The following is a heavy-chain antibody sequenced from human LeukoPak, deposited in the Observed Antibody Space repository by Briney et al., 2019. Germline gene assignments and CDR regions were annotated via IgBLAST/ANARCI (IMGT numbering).Heavy chain of an antibody. V-gene: IGHV3-11*04. CDR2: ITSGSTI. CDR1: GFTFSDYY. CDR3: ARFLVTATTRAFDY. J-gene: IGHJ4*02. Sequence: GGSLRLSCAASGFTFSDYYMSWIRQAPGKGLEWVSYITSGSTIYYADSVKGRFTISRDNAKNSLYLQMNSLRAEDTAVYYGARFLVTATTRAFDYWGQGTLVTVSS. D-gene: IGHD2-21*02.